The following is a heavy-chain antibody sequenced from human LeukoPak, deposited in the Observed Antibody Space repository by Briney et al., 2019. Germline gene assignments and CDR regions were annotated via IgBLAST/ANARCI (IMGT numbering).Heavy chain of an antibody. CDR3: ARDQYYDSKGWFDP. D-gene: IGHD3-22*01. CDR2: INPNSGGT. J-gene: IGHJ5*02. Sequence: ASVKVSCKASGYTFTGYYMRWVRQAPGQGLEWMGWINPNSGGTNYAQKFQGRVTMTRDTSISTAYMELSRLRSDDTAVYYCARDQYYDSKGWFDPWGQGTLVTVSS. CDR1: GYTFTGYY. V-gene: IGHV1-2*02.